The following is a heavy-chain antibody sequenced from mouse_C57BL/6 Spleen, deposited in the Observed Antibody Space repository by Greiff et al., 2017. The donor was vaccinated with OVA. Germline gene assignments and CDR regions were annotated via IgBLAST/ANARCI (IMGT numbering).Heavy chain of an antibody. Sequence: EVQLQQSGPELVKPGASVKIPCKASGYTFTDYNMDWVKQSHGKSLEWIGDINPNNGGTIYNQKFKGKATLTVDKSSSTAYMELRSLTSEDTAVYYCARKEYYYGSSFPWYFDVWGTGTTVTVSS. CDR3: ARKEYYYGSSFPWYFDV. J-gene: IGHJ1*03. CDR1: GYTFTDYN. D-gene: IGHD1-1*01. V-gene: IGHV1-18*01. CDR2: INPNNGGT.